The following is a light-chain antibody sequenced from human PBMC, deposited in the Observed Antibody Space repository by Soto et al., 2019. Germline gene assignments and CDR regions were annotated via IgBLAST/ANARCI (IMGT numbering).Light chain of an antibody. CDR2: DVS. CDR3: CSYAGTSYV. J-gene: IGLJ1*01. CDR1: SSDVGGYNY. V-gene: IGLV2-11*01. Sequence: QSALTQPHSVSGSPGQSVAISCTGTSSDVGGYNYVSWYQQHPGKAPELMIYDVSKRPSGVPGRFSGSKSGNTASLTISGLQAEDEADYYCCSYAGTSYVFGTGTKLTVL.